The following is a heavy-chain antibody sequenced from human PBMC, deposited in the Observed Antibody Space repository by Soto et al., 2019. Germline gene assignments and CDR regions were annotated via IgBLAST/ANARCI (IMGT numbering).Heavy chain of an antibody. D-gene: IGHD2-15*01. CDR2: IKQDGSEK. CDR3: ARDPSVVVVAATPYYYYGMDV. V-gene: IGHV3-7*01. Sequence: EVQLVESGGGLVQPGGSLRLSCAASGFTFSSYWRSWVRQAPGKGLEWVANIKQDGSEKYYVDSVKGRFTISRDNAKNSLYLQMNSLRAEDTAVYYCARDPSVVVVAATPYYYYGMDVWGQGTTVTVSS. CDR1: GFTFSSYW. J-gene: IGHJ6*02.